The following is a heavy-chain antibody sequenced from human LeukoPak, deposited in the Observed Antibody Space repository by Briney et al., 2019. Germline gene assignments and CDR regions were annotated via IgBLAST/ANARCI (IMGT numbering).Heavy chain of an antibody. V-gene: IGHV3-30-3*01. CDR3: AREDYYDSLDAFDI. Sequence: GGSLRLSCAASGCTFSSYAMHWVRQAPGKGLEWVAVISYDGSNKYYADSVKGRFTISRDNSKNTLYLQMNSLRAEDTAVYYCAREDYYDSLDAFDIWGQGTMVTVSS. J-gene: IGHJ3*02. CDR2: ISYDGSNK. D-gene: IGHD3-22*01. CDR1: GCTFSSYA.